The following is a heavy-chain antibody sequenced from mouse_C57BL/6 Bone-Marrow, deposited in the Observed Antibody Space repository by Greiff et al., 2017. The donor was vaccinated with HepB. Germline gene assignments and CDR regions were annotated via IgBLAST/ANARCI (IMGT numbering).Heavy chain of an antibody. D-gene: IGHD1-1*01. J-gene: IGHJ3*01. CDR1: GFNIKDDY. CDR3: YYYGSSLFAY. CDR2: IDPENGDT. V-gene: IGHV14-4*01. Sequence: EVKLVESGAELVRPGASVKLSCTASGFNIKDDYMHWVKQRPEQGLEWIGWIDPENGDTEYASKFQGKATITADTSSNTAYLQLSSLTSEDTAVYYCYYYGSSLFAYWGQGTLVTVSA.